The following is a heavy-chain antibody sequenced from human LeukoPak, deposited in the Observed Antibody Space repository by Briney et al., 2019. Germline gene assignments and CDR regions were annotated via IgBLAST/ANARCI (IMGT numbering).Heavy chain of an antibody. CDR2: ISGSGGST. V-gene: IGHV3-23*01. CDR3: ATHLRDGGRIFDY. D-gene: IGHD1-26*01. J-gene: IGHJ4*02. CDR1: GSTFSSYA. Sequence: PGGSLRLSCAASGSTFSSYAMSWVRQAPGKGLEWVSAISGSGGSTYYADSVKGRFTISRDNSKNTLYLQMNSLRAEDTAVYYCATHLRDGGRIFDYWGQGTLVTVSS.